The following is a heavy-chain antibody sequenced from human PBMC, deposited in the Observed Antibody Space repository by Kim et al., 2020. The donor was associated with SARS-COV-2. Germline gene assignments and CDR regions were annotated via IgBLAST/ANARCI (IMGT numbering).Heavy chain of an antibody. Sequence: GFTISRDNSKNTLYLQMNSLRAEDKAVYYCATLGGGGGDFWSGYCCMDVWGQGTTVTVSS. V-gene: IGHV3-30*04. D-gene: IGHD3-3*01. CDR3: ATLGGGGGDFWSGYCCMDV. J-gene: IGHJ6*02.